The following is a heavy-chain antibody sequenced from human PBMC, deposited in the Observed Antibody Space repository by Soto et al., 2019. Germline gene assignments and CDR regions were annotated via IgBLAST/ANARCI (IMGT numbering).Heavy chain of an antibody. J-gene: IGHJ4*02. CDR2: ISGSGGST. CDR3: AKGDIVLVPAAIRMVYFDY. CDR1: GFTFSSYA. V-gene: IGHV3-23*01. D-gene: IGHD2-2*01. Sequence: PGGSLRLSCAASGFTFSSYAMSWVRQAPGKGLEWVSAISGSGGSTYYAVSVKGRLTISIDNSKNTLFLKMNSLRAEDTAVFYFAKGDIVLVPAAIRMVYFDYWGQGTLVTVSS.